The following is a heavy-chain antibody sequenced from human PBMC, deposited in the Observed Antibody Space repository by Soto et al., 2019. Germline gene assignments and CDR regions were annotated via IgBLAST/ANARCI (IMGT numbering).Heavy chain of an antibody. CDR2: INHSGST. D-gene: IGHD1-26*01. J-gene: IGHJ4*02. CDR3: ARASGSYYGGFDY. CDR1: GGSFSGYY. V-gene: IGHV4-34*01. Sequence: SETLSLTCAVYGGSFSGYYWSWIRQPPGKGLEWIGEINHSGSTNYNPSLKSRVTISVDTSKNQFSLKLGSVTAADTAVYYCARASGSYYGGFDYWGQGTLVTVSS.